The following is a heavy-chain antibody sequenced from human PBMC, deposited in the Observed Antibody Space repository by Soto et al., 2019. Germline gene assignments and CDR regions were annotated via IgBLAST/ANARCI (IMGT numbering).Heavy chain of an antibody. CDR1: GFTFSSSW. CDR3: TRKRFGMDV. Sequence: ESGGGLVQPGESLRLSCAVSGFTFSSSWMSWVRQAPGKGLEWVANIKEDGSEKDYVDPVKGRFTITRDNAKNSLYLQMNNLRAEDTAVYFCTRKRFGMDVWGQGTTVTVSS. J-gene: IGHJ6*02. V-gene: IGHV3-7*03. CDR2: IKEDGSEK.